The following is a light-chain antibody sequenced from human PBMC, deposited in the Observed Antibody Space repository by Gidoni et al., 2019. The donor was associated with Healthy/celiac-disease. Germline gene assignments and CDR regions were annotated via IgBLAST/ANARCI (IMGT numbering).Light chain of an antibody. CDR3: QQYNSYPLT. J-gene: IGKJ4*01. Sequence: DIQMTQSPSTLSASVGDRVTITCRASQSISSWLAWYQQKPGKTPKTLIYKASSLESGVPSRVRGSGSGTEFTPTNHSLQPDDFATYYCQQYNSYPLTFGGGTKVEIK. V-gene: IGKV1-5*03. CDR1: QSISSW. CDR2: KAS.